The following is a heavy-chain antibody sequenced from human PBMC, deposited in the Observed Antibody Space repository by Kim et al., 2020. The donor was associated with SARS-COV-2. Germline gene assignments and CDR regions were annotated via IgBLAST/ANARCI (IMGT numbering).Heavy chain of an antibody. CDR3: ARRFSDGYNYRGFDY. CDR2: ISAYNGNT. CDR1: GYTFTSYG. V-gene: IGHV1-18*01. Sequence: ASVKVSCKASGYTFTSYGISWVRQAPGQGLEWMGWISAYNGNTNYAQKLQGRVTMTTDTSTSTAYMELRSLRSDDTAVYYCARRFSDGYNYRGFDYWGQGTLVTVSS. J-gene: IGHJ4*02. D-gene: IGHD5-12*01.